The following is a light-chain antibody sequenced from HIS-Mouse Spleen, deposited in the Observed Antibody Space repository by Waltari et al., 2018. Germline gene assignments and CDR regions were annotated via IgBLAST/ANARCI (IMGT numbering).Light chain of an antibody. J-gene: IGKJ4*01. CDR2: GAS. V-gene: IGKV3-15*01. CDR1: PSVSSN. CDR3: QQYNNWPLT. Sequence: EIVMTQSPATLSVSPGERATLPCRASPSVSSNLAWYQQKPAQAPTLLIYGASTRATGIPARFSGSGSGTEFTLTISSMQSEDFAVYYCQQYNNWPLTFGGGTKVEIK.